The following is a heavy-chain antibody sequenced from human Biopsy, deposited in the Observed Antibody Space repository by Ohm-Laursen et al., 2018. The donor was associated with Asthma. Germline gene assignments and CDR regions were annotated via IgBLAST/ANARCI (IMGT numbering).Heavy chain of an antibody. CDR1: GDILSSFG. D-gene: IGHD4-17*01. J-gene: IGHJ6*02. V-gene: IGHV1-69*13. CDR2: VIPIYGTT. CDR3: AKDPRIYGDNVAGMDV. Sequence: ASVKVSCKAHGDILSSFGIKWVRKAPGQGLEWMGGVIPIYGTTHTAQKFQGRVTITADESTSTAYMELTSLRKEDTAVYYCAKDPRIYGDNVAGMDVWGQGTAVTVSS.